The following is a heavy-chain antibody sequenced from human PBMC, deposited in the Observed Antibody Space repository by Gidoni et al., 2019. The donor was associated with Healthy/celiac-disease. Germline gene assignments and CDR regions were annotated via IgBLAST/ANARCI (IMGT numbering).Heavy chain of an antibody. Sequence: QVQLVQSGAEVKKPGSSVKVSCKASGGTFSSYATSWVRQAPAQGLEWRGGIILIFGTANYAQKFQGRVTITADESTSTAYMELSSLRSEDTAVYYCAREGGYCSGGSCLNWFDPWGQGTLVTVSS. V-gene: IGHV1-69*01. D-gene: IGHD2-15*01. CDR1: GGTFSSYA. CDR2: IILIFGTA. J-gene: IGHJ5*02. CDR3: AREGGYCSGGSCLNWFDP.